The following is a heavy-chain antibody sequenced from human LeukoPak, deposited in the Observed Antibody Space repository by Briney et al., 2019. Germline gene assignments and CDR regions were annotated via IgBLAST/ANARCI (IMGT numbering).Heavy chain of an antibody. J-gene: IGHJ4*02. D-gene: IGHD3-10*01. Sequence: SETLSLTCTVSGGSISSYYWSWIRQPPGKGLEWIGYIYYSGSTNYNPSLKSRVTISVDTSKNQFSLKLSSVTAADTAVYYCAVLPFPYAYYGSGSPDYWGQGTLVTVSS. CDR3: AVLPFPYAYYGSGSPDY. CDR2: IYYSGST. V-gene: IGHV4-59*08. CDR1: GGSISSYY.